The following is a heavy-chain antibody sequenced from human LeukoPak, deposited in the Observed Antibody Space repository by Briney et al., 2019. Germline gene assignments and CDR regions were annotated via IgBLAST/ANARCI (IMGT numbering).Heavy chain of an antibody. Sequence: PSETLSLTCTVSGGSISSYYWSWIRQPPGKGLEWIGYIYYSGSTYYNPSLKSRVTISVDTSKNQFSLKLSSVTAADTAVYYCARHFKLLVEIGGATKKDAFDIWGQGTMVTVSS. J-gene: IGHJ3*02. CDR3: ARHFKLLVEIGGATKKDAFDI. D-gene: IGHD1-26*01. V-gene: IGHV4-59*04. CDR1: GGSISSYY. CDR2: IYYSGST.